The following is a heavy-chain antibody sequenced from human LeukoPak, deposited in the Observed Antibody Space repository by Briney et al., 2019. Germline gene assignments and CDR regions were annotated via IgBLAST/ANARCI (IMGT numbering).Heavy chain of an antibody. J-gene: IGHJ6*04. CDR1: GFTFDDYG. V-gene: IGHV3-23*01. D-gene: IGHD3-3*01. CDR2: ISGSGGST. Sequence: GGSLRLSCAASGFTFDDYGMSWVRQAPGKGLEWVSAISGSGGSTYYADSVKGRFTTSRDNSKNTLYLQMNSLRAEDTAVYYCARLKDLIASDFWSGSLDVWGKGTTVTVSS. CDR3: ARLKDLIASDFWSGSLDV.